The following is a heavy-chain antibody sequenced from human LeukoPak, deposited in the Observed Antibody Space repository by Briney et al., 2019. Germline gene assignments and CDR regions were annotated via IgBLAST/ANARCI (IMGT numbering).Heavy chain of an antibody. CDR1: GYTFTSYD. Sequence: GTSVNVSCKASGYTFTSYDINWVRRATGQGLEWMGWMNPNSGNTGYAQKFQGRVTMTRNTSISTAYMELSSLRSEDTAVYYCARAGSYGYSYYGMDVWGQGTTVTVSS. CDR2: MNPNSGNT. D-gene: IGHD5-18*01. J-gene: IGHJ6*02. V-gene: IGHV1-8*01. CDR3: ARAGSYGYSYYGMDV.